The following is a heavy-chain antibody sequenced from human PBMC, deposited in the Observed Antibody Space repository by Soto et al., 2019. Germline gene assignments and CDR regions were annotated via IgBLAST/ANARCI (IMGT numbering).Heavy chain of an antibody. CDR1: GFTFSSDS. CDR2: ISSSSSYI. Sequence: EVQLVESGGGLVKPGGSLRLSCAASGFTFSSDSMNWVRQTPGKWLEWVSSISSSSSYIYYADSVKGRFTISRDNAKNSLYLQMDSLRAKDTAVYFCARGDSSIWYPVYCGQGTLVIVSS. J-gene: IGHJ4*02. CDR3: ARGDSSIWYPVY. V-gene: IGHV3-21*01. D-gene: IGHD6-13*01.